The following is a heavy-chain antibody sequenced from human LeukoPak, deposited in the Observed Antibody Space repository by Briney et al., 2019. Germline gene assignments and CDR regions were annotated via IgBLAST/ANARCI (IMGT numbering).Heavy chain of an antibody. D-gene: IGHD3-3*01. Sequence: ASVKVSCKASGYTFTSYYMHWVRRAPGQGLEWMGIINPSGGSTSYAQKFQGRVTMTRDTSTSTVYMELSSLRSEDTAVYYCARDVLRFLEWLPWRPYYYGMDVWGQGTTVTVSS. CDR1: GYTFTSYY. CDR3: ARDVLRFLEWLPWRPYYYGMDV. V-gene: IGHV1-46*01. J-gene: IGHJ6*02. CDR2: INPSGGST.